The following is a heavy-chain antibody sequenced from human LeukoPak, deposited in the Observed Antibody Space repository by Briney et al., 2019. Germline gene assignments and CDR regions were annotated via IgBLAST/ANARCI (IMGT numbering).Heavy chain of an antibody. D-gene: IGHD3-16*01. CDR2: IYHSGST. CDR3: ARHVGGITDTFDT. Sequence: SETLSLTCTVSGYSISIGYYWGWIRQPPGKGLEWIGNIYHSGSTYYNPSLKSRVTISVDTSKNQFSLKLSSVTAADTAVYYCARHVGGITDTFDTWGQGTMVTVSS. CDR1: GYSISIGYY. J-gene: IGHJ3*02. V-gene: IGHV4-38-2*02.